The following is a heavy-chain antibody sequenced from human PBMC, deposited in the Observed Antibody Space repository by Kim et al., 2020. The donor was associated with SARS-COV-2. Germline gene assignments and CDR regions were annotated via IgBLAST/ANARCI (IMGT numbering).Heavy chain of an antibody. CDR3: AKDYYDSSGYIYYYYGMDV. CDR2: ISGSGGST. CDR1: GFTFSSYA. D-gene: IGHD3-22*01. Sequence: GGSLRLSCAASGFTFSSYAMSWVRQAPGKGLEWGSAISGSGGSTYYADSVKGRFTISRDNSKNTLYLQMNSLRAEDTAVYYCAKDYYDSSGYIYYYYGMDVWGQGTTVTVSS. J-gene: IGHJ6*02. V-gene: IGHV3-23*01.